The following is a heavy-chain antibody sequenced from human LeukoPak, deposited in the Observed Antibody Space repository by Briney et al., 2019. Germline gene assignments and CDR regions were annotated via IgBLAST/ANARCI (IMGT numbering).Heavy chain of an antibody. V-gene: IGHV3-33*05. CDR1: GFTFSSFG. CDR2: ILEDEK. D-gene: IGHD2-15*01. Sequence: GGPLRLSCAASGFTFSSFGMHCVRQAPGRGLEWVAIILEDEKYYADSVKGRFTISRDNSKNILYLQMDSLRVEDTAVYYCARYCSGGCYSGVDYWGQGTLVTVPS. J-gene: IGHJ4*02. CDR3: ARYCSGGCYSGVDY.